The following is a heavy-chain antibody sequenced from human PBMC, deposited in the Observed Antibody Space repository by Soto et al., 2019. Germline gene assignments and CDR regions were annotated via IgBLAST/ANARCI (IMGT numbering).Heavy chain of an antibody. J-gene: IGHJ3*02. CDR1: GYTFTSYD. CDR2: MNPNSGNT. D-gene: IGHD3-3*01. Sequence: ASVKFYCKASGYTFTSYDINWVRQATGQGLEWMGWMNPNSGNTGYAQKFQGRVTMTRNTSISTAYMELSSLRSEDTAVYYCARGTGQTYYDFWSGYSYDAFDIWGQGTMVTVSS. CDR3: ARGTGQTYYDFWSGYSYDAFDI. V-gene: IGHV1-8*01.